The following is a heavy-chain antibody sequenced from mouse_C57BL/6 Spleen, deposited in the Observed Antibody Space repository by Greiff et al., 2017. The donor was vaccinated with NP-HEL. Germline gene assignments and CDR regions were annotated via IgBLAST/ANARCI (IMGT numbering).Heavy chain of an antibody. CDR3: TREDAGY. V-gene: IGHV1-15*01. CDR1: GYTFTDYE. J-gene: IGHJ2*01. Sequence: QVQLKESGAELVRPGASVTLSCKASGYTFTDYEMHWVKQTPVHGLEWIGAIDPETGGTAYNQKFKGKAILTADKSSSTAYMELRSLTSEDSAVYYCTREDAGYWGQGTTLTVSS. CDR2: IDPETGGT.